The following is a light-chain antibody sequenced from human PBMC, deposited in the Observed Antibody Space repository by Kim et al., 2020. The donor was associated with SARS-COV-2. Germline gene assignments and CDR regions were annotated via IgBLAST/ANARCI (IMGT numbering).Light chain of an antibody. CDR3: QNYNSAP. J-gene: IGKJ4*01. CDR1: SNY. Sequence: DIQMTQSPSSLSTSVRDRVTISNYLGWYQEKPGKVPQPLFYAASTLQSGAPSRFCCSGSGPDFTLTISSLQPEDVATYYCQNYNSAPFGGGAKVEI. V-gene: IGKV1-27*01. CDR2: AAS.